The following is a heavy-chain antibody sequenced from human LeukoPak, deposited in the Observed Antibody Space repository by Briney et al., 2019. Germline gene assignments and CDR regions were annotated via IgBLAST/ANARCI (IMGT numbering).Heavy chain of an antibody. CDR1: GYTFTSYG. V-gene: IGHV1-2*02. J-gene: IGHJ5*02. Sequence: GASVKVSCKASGYTFTSYGISWVRQATGQGLEWMGWMNPNSGGTNYAQKFQGRVTMTRDTSISTAYMELSRLRSDDTAVYYCARDGEVDIVVVPAAPSFDPWGQGTLVTVSS. CDR2: MNPNSGGT. D-gene: IGHD2-2*03. CDR3: ARDGEVDIVVVPAAPSFDP.